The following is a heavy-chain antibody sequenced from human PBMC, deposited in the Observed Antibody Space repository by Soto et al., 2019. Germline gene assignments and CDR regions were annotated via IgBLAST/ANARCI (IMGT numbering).Heavy chain of an antibody. J-gene: IGHJ4*02. V-gene: IGHV1-3*05. CDR3: ARVGGWYVPDY. CDR2: INAGNSNT. Sequence: QVQLVQSGAEEKKPGASVKVSCKASGYTFTSYAMHWVRQAPGQRLEWMGWINAGNSNTKYSQKFQGRVTITRDTSASTAYMELSSLRSEDTAVYYCARVGGWYVPDYWGQGTLVTVSS. D-gene: IGHD6-19*01. CDR1: GYTFTSYA.